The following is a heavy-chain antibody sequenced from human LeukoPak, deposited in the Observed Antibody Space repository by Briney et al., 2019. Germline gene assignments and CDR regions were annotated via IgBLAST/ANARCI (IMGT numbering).Heavy chain of an antibody. CDR1: GYTPRKYA. V-gene: IGHV3-23*01. J-gene: IGHJ4*02. CDR3: PKDRGASSSSWYGLAFDY. D-gene: IGHD6-13*01. CDR2: ISNDGDRI. Sequence: GGSLRLSCAASGYTPRKYAMTSVPQAPGKRLGWGSGISNDGDRISYADSVKGRFTISRDNYKNTLYLQMNSLRAEDTAVYYCPKDRGASSSSWYGLAFDYWRQGTLVTVPS.